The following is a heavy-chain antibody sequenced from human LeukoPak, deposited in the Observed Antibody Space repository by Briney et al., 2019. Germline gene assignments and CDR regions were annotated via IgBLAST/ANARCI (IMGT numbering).Heavy chain of an antibody. CDR2: IYYSGST. D-gene: IGHD3-3*01. V-gene: IGHV4-39*07. CDR1: GGSISSNSYY. Sequence: SETLSLTCAVSGGSISSNSYYWGWIRQPPGKGLEWIGSIYYSGSTYYNPSLKSRVTISVDTSKNQFSLKLSSVTAADTAVYYCARSSKKYYDFWSSYPTQNFDYWGQGTLVTVSS. J-gene: IGHJ4*02. CDR3: ARSSKKYYDFWSSYPTQNFDY.